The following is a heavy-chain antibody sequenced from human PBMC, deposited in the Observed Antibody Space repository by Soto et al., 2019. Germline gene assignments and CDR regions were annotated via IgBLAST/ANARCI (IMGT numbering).Heavy chain of an antibody. CDR3: AKDRQPGGNYDFYFDF. D-gene: IGHD1-7*01. CDR2: ISATGGGT. V-gene: IGHV3-23*01. Sequence: VGSLRLSCAASVFKFSNYAMSCVRQAPGKGLEWVSLISATGGGTYYADSVKGRFTISRDNSHNALYLQVHSLTAEDTAVYYCAKDRQPGGNYDFYFDFWGQGAQVTVSS. J-gene: IGHJ4*02. CDR1: VFKFSNYA.